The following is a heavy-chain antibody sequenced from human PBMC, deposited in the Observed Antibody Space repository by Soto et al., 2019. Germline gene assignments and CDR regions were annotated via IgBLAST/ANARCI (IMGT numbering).Heavy chain of an antibody. Sequence: ASVKVSCKASGYTFTGYYMHWVRQAPGQGLEWMGWINPNSGGTNYAQKFQGWVTMTRDISISTAYMELSRLRSDDTAVYYCASELGLITMVRGPNQDNHYYYYYGMDVWGQGTTVTVSS. CDR1: GYTFTGYY. CDR3: ASELGLITMVRGPNQDNHYYYYYGMDV. D-gene: IGHD3-10*01. J-gene: IGHJ6*02. V-gene: IGHV1-2*04. CDR2: INPNSGGT.